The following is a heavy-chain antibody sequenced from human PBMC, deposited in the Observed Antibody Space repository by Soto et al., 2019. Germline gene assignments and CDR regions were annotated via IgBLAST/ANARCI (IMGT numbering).Heavy chain of an antibody. Sequence: QVQLQESGPGLVEPSQTLSLTCTVSGGSISGAGYYWSWIRQNPGKGLEWIGYIYYSGTTYYNPSLKSRLTISVDKSKTLLSLNLKPVPAPDTAVYYCARAWTAAAGWANWFDLWGQGTLVTVSS. CDR2: IYYSGTT. CDR1: GGSISGAGYY. CDR3: ARAWTAAAGWANWFDL. V-gene: IGHV4-31*03. D-gene: IGHD6-13*01. J-gene: IGHJ5*02.